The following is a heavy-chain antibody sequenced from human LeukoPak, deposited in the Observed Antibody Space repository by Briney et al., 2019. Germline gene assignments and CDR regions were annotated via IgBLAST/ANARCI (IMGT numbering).Heavy chain of an antibody. D-gene: IGHD3-22*01. J-gene: IGHJ4*02. CDR3: ARHGSVSSGASV. CDR2: IFYSGST. Sequence: SETLSLTCIVSGGSMSSYYWSWIRQPPGKGLHWLGYIFYSGSTNYNPSLKSRVTISVDTSKNQFSLKLSSVTAADTAVYYCARHGSVSSGASVWGQGSLVTVSS. V-gene: IGHV4-59*08. CDR1: GGSMSSYY.